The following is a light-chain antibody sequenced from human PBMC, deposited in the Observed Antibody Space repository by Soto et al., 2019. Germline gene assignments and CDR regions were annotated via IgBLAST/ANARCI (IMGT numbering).Light chain of an antibody. V-gene: IGLV2-11*01. J-gene: IGLJ3*02. CDR1: SSDVGGYNY. CDR3: CSYAGSYTWV. CDR2: DVS. Sequence: QAVVTQPRSVSGSPGQSVTISCTGTSSDVGGYNYVSWYQLHPGTAPKLMIYDVSKRPPGVPDRFSGSKSGNTASLTISGLQAEDEADYYCCSYAGSYTWVFGGGTKLTVL.